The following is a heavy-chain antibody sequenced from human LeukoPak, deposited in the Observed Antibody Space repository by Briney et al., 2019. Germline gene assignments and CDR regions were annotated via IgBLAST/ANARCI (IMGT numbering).Heavy chain of an antibody. CDR2: ISTSGSTI. CDR1: GFTFSIYE. J-gene: IGHJ4*02. Sequence: PGGSLRLSCAASGFTFSIYEMNWVRRAPGKGLEWISYISTSGSTIYYADSVKGRFTISRDNSKNTLYLQMNSLRAEDTAVYYCARDGVMTPLSGNFVGYYFDYWGQGTLVTVSS. V-gene: IGHV3-48*03. CDR3: ARDGVMTPLSGNFVGYYFDY. D-gene: IGHD3-16*01.